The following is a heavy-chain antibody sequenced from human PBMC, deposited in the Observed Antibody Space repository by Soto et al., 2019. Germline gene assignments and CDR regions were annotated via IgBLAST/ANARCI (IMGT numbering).Heavy chain of an antibody. Sequence: EASVKVSCKASGYTFSSYDINWVRQATGQGLEWMGWMNPNSGNTGYAQKFQGRVTMTRNTSISTAYMELSSLRSEDTAVYYCATTTPLDSAIAAWGQGALVTVSS. D-gene: IGHD2-2*02. CDR1: GYTFSSYD. CDR2: MNPNSGNT. V-gene: IGHV1-8*01. J-gene: IGHJ5*02. CDR3: ATTTPLDSAIAA.